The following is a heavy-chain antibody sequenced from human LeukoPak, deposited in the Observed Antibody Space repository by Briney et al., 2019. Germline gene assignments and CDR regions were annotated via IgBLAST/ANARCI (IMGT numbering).Heavy chain of an antibody. CDR2: IYYSGST. CDR1: GGSISSYY. V-gene: IGHV4-59*01. D-gene: IGHD3-22*01. Sequence: SETLSLTCTVSGGSISSYYWSWIRQPPGKGLEWIGYIYYSGSTDYNPSLKSRVTISVDTSKNQFSLKLRSVTAADTAVYYCARVGYDSSGYYLDYWGQGTLVTVSS. J-gene: IGHJ4*02. CDR3: ARVGYDSSGYYLDY.